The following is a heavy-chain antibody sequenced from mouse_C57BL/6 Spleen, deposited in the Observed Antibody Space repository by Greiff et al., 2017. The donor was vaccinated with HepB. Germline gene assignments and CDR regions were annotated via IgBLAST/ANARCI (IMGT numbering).Heavy chain of an antibody. CDR1: GYTFTSYW. D-gene: IGHD2-4*01. CDR2: IDPSDSYT. V-gene: IGHV1-50*01. CDR3: ARQIYYDYAWFAY. J-gene: IGHJ3*01. Sequence: QVQLQQPGAELVKPGASVKLSCKASGYTFTSYWMQWVKQRPGQGLEWIGEIDPSDSYTNYNQKFKGKATLTVDTSSSTAYMQLSSLTSEDSAVYYCARQIYYDYAWFAYWGQGTLVTVSA.